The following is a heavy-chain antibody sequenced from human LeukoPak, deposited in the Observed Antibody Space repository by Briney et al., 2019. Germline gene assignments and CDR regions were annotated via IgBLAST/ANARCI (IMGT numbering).Heavy chain of an antibody. V-gene: IGHV1-8*01. Sequence: ASVKVSCKASGYTLTSYDINWVRQATGQGLEWMGWMNPNSGNTGYAQKFQGRVTMTRNTSISTAYMELSSLRSDDTAVYYCARGLIAARYWIYWGQGTLVTVSS. CDR3: ARGLIAARYWIY. D-gene: IGHD6-6*01. J-gene: IGHJ4*02. CDR2: MNPNSGNT. CDR1: GYTLTSYD.